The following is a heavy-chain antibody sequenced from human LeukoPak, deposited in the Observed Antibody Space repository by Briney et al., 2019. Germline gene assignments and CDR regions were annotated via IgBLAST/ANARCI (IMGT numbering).Heavy chain of an antibody. CDR3: ARRSGYFDWSWYFDL. Sequence: PSETQSLTCTVSGGSISSYYWSWIRQPPGKGLEWIGYIYYSGSTNYNPSLKSRVTISVDTSKNQFSLKLSSVTAADTAVYYCARRSGYFDWSWYFDLWGRGTLVTVSS. D-gene: IGHD3-9*01. CDR1: GGSISSYY. CDR2: IYYSGST. J-gene: IGHJ2*01. V-gene: IGHV4-59*08.